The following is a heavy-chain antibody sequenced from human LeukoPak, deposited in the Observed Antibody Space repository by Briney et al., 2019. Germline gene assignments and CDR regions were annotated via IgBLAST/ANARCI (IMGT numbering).Heavy chain of an antibody. CDR1: GFTFSSYA. CDR2: ISGSGGST. V-gene: IGHV3-23*01. D-gene: IGHD2-2*02. Sequence: GGSLRLSCAASGFTFSSYAMSWVRQAPGKGLEWVSAISGSGGSTYYADSVKGRFTISRDNSKNTLYLRMNSLRAEDTAVYYCAKDRQLLYEVGNWFDPWGQGTLVTVSS. J-gene: IGHJ5*02. CDR3: AKDRQLLYEVGNWFDP.